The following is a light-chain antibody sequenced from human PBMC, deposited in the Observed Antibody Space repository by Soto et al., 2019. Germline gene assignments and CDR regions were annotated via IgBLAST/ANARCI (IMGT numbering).Light chain of an antibody. V-gene: IGLV2-18*02. CDR2: EVS. CDR3: SSYTSTTTFVI. J-gene: IGLJ2*01. Sequence: QSALTQPPSVSGSPGQSVTISCTGTSSDVGTYNRVSWHQQPPGTAPRLMIYEVSNRPSGVADRFPGSKSGNTASLTISGLQPEDEADYYCSSYTSTTTFVIFGGGTKLTVL. CDR1: SSDVGTYNR.